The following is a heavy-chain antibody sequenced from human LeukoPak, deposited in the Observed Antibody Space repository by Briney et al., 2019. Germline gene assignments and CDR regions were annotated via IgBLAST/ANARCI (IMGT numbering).Heavy chain of an antibody. D-gene: IGHD3-22*01. CDR1: GFTFASYG. V-gene: IGHV3-23*01. J-gene: IGHJ1*01. Sequence: GGSLRLSCAASGFTFASYGMSWVRQAPGKGLEWVSFITTNGGRTSYADSVQGRFTISRDNPRNTLYMQMNSLRDEDTAVYYCAIMHGYYDGTGYWVQWGQGTLVTVSS. CDR3: AIMHGYYDGTGYWVQ. CDR2: ITTNGGRT.